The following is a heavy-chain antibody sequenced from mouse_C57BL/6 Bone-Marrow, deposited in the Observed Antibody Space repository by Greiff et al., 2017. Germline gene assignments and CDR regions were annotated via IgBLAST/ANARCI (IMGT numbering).Heavy chain of an antibody. CDR2: IDPENGDT. CDR3: TLDSSGPAWFAY. V-gene: IGHV14-4*01. D-gene: IGHD3-2*02. J-gene: IGHJ3*01. CDR1: GFNIKDDY. Sequence: VQLQQSGAELVRPGASVKLSCTASGFNIKDDYMHWVKQRPEQGLEWIGWIDPENGDTEYASKFQGKATIKADTSSNTSYLQLSRLTSEDTAVYYCTLDSSGPAWFAYWGQGTLVTVSA.